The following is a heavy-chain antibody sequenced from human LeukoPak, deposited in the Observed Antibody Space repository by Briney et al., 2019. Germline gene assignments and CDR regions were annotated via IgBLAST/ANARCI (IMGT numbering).Heavy chain of an antibody. CDR2: INHSGST. V-gene: IGHV4-34*01. CDR1: GGSFSGYY. Sequence: KPSETLSLTCAVYGGSFSGYYWSWIRQPPGKGLEWIGEINHSGSTNYNPSLKSRVTISVDTSKNPFSLKLSSVTAADTAVYYCARGLRFKQWLVRDFDYWGQGTLVTVSS. CDR3: ARGLRFKQWLVRDFDY. D-gene: IGHD6-19*01. J-gene: IGHJ4*02.